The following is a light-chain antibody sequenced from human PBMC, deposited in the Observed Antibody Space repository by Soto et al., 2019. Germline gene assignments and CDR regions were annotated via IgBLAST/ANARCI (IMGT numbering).Light chain of an antibody. CDR2: EVS. CDR1: NSDVGAYNY. CDR3: SSYAGSDTFV. J-gene: IGLJ1*01. V-gene: IGLV2-8*01. Sequence: QSVLTQPPSASGSPGQSVTISCTGTNSDVGAYNYVSWYQQYPGKAPKLMIYEVSKRPSGVPDRFSGSKSGNTASLTVSGLQAEDEADYYCSSYAGSDTFVFGTGTKVTVL.